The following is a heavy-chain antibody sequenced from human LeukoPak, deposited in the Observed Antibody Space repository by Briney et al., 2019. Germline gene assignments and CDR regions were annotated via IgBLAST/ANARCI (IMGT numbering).Heavy chain of an antibody. D-gene: IGHD3-10*01. J-gene: IGHJ6*03. CDR1: GGSFSGYY. Sequence: SETLSLTCAVYGGSFSGYYWSWIRQPPGKGLEWIGEINHSGSTNYNPSLKSRVTISVDTSKNQFSLKLSSVTAADTAVYYCARRSLWFGELNMNYYYYYMDVWGKGTTVTVS. CDR2: INHSGST. CDR3: ARRSLWFGELNMNYYYYYMDV. V-gene: IGHV4-34*01.